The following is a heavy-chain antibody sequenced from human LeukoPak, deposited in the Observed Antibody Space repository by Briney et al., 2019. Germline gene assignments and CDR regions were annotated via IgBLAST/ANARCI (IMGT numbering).Heavy chain of an antibody. CDR1: GYTFTSYY. CDR3: ARAHYDYVWGSYRPLDY. V-gene: IGHV1-46*01. CDR2: INPSGGST. J-gene: IGHJ4*02. D-gene: IGHD3-16*02. Sequence: ASVKVSCKASGYTFTSYYMHWVRQAPGQGLEWMGIINPSGGSTSYAQKFQGRVTMTRDMSTSTVYMELSSLRSEDTAVCYCARAHYDYVWGSYRPLDYWGQGTLVTVSS.